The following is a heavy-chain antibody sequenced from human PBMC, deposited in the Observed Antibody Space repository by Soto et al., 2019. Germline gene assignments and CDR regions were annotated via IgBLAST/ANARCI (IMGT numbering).Heavy chain of an antibody. CDR1: GGSINSSDHF. CDR2: VYYTETT. V-gene: IGHV4-39*01. J-gene: IGHJ5*02. Sequence: PSETLSLTCSLSGGSINSSDHFWGWSRQTPGKGLEWIGSVYYTETTYYNPSLKSPVTISVETSRNTFSLKVNSVTAADTGIYYCARQRVLSTNMFITSFDPWGQGTLVTVSS. CDR3: ARQRVLSTNMFITSFDP. D-gene: IGHD3-10*02.